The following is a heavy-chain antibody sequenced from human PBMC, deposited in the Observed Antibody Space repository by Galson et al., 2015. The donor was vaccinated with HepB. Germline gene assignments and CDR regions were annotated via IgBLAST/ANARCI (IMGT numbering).Heavy chain of an antibody. D-gene: IGHD5-12*01. V-gene: IGHV3-15*01. CDR3: TTEHYSGPLAPFDY. CDR2: IKSKTDGGTT. Sequence: SLRLSCAASGLTFSNAWMSWVRQAPGKGLEWVGRIKSKTDGGTTDYAAPVKGRFTISRDDSKNTLYLQMNSLKAEDTAVYYCTTEHYSGPLAPFDYWGQGTLVTVSS. CDR1: GLTFSNAW. J-gene: IGHJ4*02.